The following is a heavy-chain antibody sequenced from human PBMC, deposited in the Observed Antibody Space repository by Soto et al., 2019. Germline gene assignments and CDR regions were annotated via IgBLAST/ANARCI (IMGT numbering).Heavy chain of an antibody. D-gene: IGHD1-7*01. CDR2: IYRTGSP. V-gene: IGHV4-4*02. Sequence: TSETLSLTCAVSGGSFTSNNWWTWVRQPPGQGLEWIGEIYRTGSPNYNPSLKSRVTISLDKSENQFSLKVTSLTAADTAVYYCASRDPGTSVDYWGQGTLVTVSS. CDR3: ASRDPGTSVDY. CDR1: GGSFTSNNW. J-gene: IGHJ4*02.